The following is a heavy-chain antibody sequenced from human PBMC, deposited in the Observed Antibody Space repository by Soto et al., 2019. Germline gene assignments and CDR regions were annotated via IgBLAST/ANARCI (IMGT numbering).Heavy chain of an antibody. J-gene: IGHJ4*02. D-gene: IGHD6-19*01. CDR1: GYSISSAYY. V-gene: IGHV4-38-2*01. CDR3: ARARIVVAGTIVDY. Sequence: SETLSLTCVVSGYSISSAYYWGWIRQPPGKGLEWVGSVYHSGSTYYNPSLKSRVTISVDTSKNHFSLKLTSVTAADTAVYYCARARIVVAGTIVDYWGQGTLVTVSS. CDR2: VYHSGST.